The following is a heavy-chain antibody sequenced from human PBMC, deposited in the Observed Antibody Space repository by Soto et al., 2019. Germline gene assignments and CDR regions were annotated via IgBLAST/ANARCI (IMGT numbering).Heavy chain of an antibody. V-gene: IGHV4-39*01. Sequence: PSETLSLTCTVSGGSITSSSYYWGWIRQPPGKGLEWIGSIYYSGSTYYNPSLKSRVTISVDTSKNQFSLKSEDTAVYFCARHPGGGNWFDPWGQGTLVTVSS. CDR2: IYYSGST. D-gene: IGHD3-16*01. CDR1: GGSITSSSYY. J-gene: IGHJ5*02. CDR3: GGNWFDP.